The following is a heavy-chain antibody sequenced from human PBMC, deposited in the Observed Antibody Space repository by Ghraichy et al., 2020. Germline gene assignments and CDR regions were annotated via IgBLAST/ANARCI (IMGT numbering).Heavy chain of an antibody. V-gene: IGHV3-48*02. CDR1: GFTFSDYS. CDR3: ARDHKWAFDY. J-gene: IGHJ4*02. D-gene: IGHD1-26*01. Sequence: GESLNISCAASGFTFSDYSMNWVRQAPGKGLEWVSYISSSTIYYADSVKGRFTISRDNAKNSLYLQMNSLRDEDTAVYYCARDHKWAFDYWGQGSLVTVSS. CDR2: ISSSTI.